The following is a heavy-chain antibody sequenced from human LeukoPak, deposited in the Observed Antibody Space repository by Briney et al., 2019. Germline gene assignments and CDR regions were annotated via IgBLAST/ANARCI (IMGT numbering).Heavy chain of an antibody. D-gene: IGHD3-3*01. CDR3: ARHQGTIFGVVTDPANWFDP. CDR1: GGSISGNF. V-gene: IGHV4-59*08. Sequence: SETLSLTCTVSGGSISGNFWSWIRQPPGKGLEWVGYIHYSGSSNCNPSLKSRVTISVDTSKNQFSLKLSSVTAADTAVYYCARHQGTIFGVVTDPANWFDPWGQGTLVTVSS. J-gene: IGHJ5*02. CDR2: IHYSGSS.